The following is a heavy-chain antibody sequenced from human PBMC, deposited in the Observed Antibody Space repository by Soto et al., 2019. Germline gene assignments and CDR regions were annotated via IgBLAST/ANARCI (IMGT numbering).Heavy chain of an antibody. V-gene: IGHV4-31*02. J-gene: IGHJ4*02. CDR2: IFYSGST. D-gene: IGHD4-17*01. Sequence: WTWIRQHPGKGLEWIGYIFYSGSTFHNPSLKSRVTISVDTSKNQFSLELSSVTAADTAVYYCAREAESGDYFDYWGQGTLVTVSS. CDR3: AREAESGDYFDY.